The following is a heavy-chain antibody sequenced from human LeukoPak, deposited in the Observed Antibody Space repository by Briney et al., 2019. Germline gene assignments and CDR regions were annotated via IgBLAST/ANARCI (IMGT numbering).Heavy chain of an antibody. CDR2: INPNSGVT. Sequence: ASVKVSCKTSGYTFTDYYMHWVRQAPGQGLEWMGWINPNSGVTSSAQKFQGRVTMTRDTSITTVYMEVRWLTSDDRAIYYCARADRLDGAPYLIGPWGQGTLVTVSS. D-gene: IGHD2-21*01. J-gene: IGHJ5*02. V-gene: IGHV1-2*02. CDR1: GYTFTDYY. CDR3: ARADRLDGAPYLIGP.